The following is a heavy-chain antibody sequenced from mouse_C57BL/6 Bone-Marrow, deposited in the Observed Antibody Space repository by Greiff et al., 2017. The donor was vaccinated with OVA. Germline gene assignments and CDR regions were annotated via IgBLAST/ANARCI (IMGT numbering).Heavy chain of an antibody. CDR1: GYTFTSYG. Sequence: VQLVESGAELARPGASVKLSCKASGYTFTSYGISWVKQRTGQGLEWIGEIYPRSGNTYYNEKFKGKATLTADKSSSTAYMELRSLTSEDSAVYFCAREGYGSSYGYFDVWGTGTTVTVSS. J-gene: IGHJ1*03. V-gene: IGHV1-81*01. CDR2: IYPRSGNT. CDR3: AREGYGSSYGYFDV. D-gene: IGHD1-1*01.